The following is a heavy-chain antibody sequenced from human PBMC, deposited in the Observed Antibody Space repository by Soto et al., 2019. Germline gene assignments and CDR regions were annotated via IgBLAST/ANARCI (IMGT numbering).Heavy chain of an antibody. CDR1: GGSISSGGYY. CDR3: ARASTVTTRGSRNNWFDP. J-gene: IGHJ5*02. CDR2: IYYSGST. D-gene: IGHD4-17*01. V-gene: IGHV4-61*08. Sequence: SETLSLTCTVSGGSISSGGYYWSWLRQHPGKGLEWIGYIYYSGSTNYNPSLKSRVTISVDTSKNQFSLKLSSVTAADTAVYYCARASTVTTRGSRNNWFDPWGQGTLVTVSS.